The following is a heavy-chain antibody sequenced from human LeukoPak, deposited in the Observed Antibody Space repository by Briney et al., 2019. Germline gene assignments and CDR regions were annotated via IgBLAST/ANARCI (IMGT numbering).Heavy chain of an antibody. CDR1: RFTFSSYG. V-gene: IGHV3-48*01. Sequence: HPGGSLRLSCAASRFTFSSYGMSWVRQAPGKGLEWVSYISSSSSTIYYADSVKGRFTISRDNAKNSLYLQMNSLRAEDTAVYYCARDHTYCSGGSCWSYYFDYWGQGTLVTVSS. CDR3: ARDHTYCSGGSCWSYYFDY. J-gene: IGHJ4*02. D-gene: IGHD2-15*01. CDR2: ISSSSSTI.